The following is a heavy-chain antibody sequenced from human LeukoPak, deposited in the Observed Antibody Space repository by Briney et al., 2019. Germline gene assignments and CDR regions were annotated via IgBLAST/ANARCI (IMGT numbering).Heavy chain of an antibody. D-gene: IGHD1-26*01. CDR3: ASGSTYYYYYYMDV. CDR2: IKQDGSEK. Sequence: PGGSLRLSCAASGFTFSTYRMSWVRQAPGKGLEWVANIKQDGSEKHYVDSVKGRFTISRDNAKNTLYLQMNSLRAEDTAVYYCASGSTYYYYYYMDVWGKGTTVTVSS. J-gene: IGHJ6*03. V-gene: IGHV3-7*01. CDR1: GFTFSTYR.